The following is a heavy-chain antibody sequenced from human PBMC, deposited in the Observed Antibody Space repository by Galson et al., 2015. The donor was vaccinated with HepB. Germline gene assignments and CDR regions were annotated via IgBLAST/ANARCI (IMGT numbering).Heavy chain of an antibody. CDR3: ARLQLGYCSSTSCSTGAFDI. CDR2: ISSSSSYI. D-gene: IGHD2-2*01. Sequence: SLRLSCAASGFTFSSYSMNWVRQAPGKGLEWVSSISSSSSYIYYADSVKGRFTISRDNAKNSLYLQMNSLRAEDTAVYYCARLQLGYCSSTSCSTGAFDIWGQGTMVTVSS. J-gene: IGHJ3*02. V-gene: IGHV3-21*01. CDR1: GFTFSSYS.